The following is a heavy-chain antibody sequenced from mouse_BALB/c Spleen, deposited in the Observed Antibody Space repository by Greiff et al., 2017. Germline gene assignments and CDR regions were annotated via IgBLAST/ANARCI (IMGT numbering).Heavy chain of an antibody. CDR1: GFTFSSYY. D-gene: IGHD1-1*01. CDR3: ARRDYGYFDH. Sequence: EVKLVESGGGLVKLGGSLKLSCAASGFTFSSYYMSWVRQTPEKRLELVAAINSNGGSTYYPDTVKGRFTISRDNAKNTLYLQMSSLKSEDTALYYCARRDYGYFDHGGRGTTLRVPS. CDR2: INSNGGST. V-gene: IGHV5-6-2*01. J-gene: IGHJ2*01.